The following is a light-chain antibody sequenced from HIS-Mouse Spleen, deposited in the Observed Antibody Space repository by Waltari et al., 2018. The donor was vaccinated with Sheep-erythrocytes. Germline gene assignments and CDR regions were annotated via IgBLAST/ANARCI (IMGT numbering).Light chain of an antibody. CDR3: QAWDSSTAWNVV. CDR1: KLGDKY. CDR2: QDS. J-gene: IGLJ2*01. Sequence: SYEPTQPPSVSVSPGQTASFTCSGDKLGDKYACWYQQKPGQSPVLVIYQDSKRPSGIPERFSGSNSGNTATLTISGTKAMDEADYYCQAWDSSTAWNVVFGGGTKLTVL. V-gene: IGLV3-1*01.